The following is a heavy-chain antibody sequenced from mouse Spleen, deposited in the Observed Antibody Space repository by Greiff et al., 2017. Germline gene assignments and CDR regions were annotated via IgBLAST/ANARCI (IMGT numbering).Heavy chain of an antibody. CDR1: GYTFTSYW. Sequence: VQLQQPGAELVKPGASVKMSCKASGYTFTSYWITWVKQSPGQGLEWIGDIYPGSGSTNYNENFKSKATLTVDTSSSTAYMQLSSLTSEDSAVYYGARGDYRYGWLAYWGQGTLVTVSA. D-gene: IGHD2-14*01. V-gene: IGHV1-55*01. J-gene: IGHJ3*01. CDR2: IYPGSGST. CDR3: ARGDYRYGWLAY.